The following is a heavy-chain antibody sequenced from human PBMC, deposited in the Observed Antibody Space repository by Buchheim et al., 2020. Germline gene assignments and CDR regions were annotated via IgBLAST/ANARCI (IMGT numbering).Heavy chain of an antibody. D-gene: IGHD3-16*01. CDR1: GFTFSSYG. CDR2: ISYDGSNK. CDR3: AKYVAGWFDP. J-gene: IGHJ5*02. V-gene: IGHV3-30*18. Sequence: QVQLVESGGGVVQPGRSLRLSCAASGFTFSSYGMHWVRQAPGKGLEWVAVISYDGSNKYYADSVKGRFTITRDNSKNTLYLQMNSLRAEDTAVYYCAKYVAGWFDPWGQGTL.